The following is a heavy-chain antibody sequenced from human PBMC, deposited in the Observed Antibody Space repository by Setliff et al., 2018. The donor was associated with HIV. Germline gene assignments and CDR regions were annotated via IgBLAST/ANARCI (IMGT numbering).Heavy chain of an antibody. CDR2: IDPGDSET. V-gene: IGHV5-10-1*01. CDR3: ARRRGDIVVVPEDY. CDR1: GYNFANFW. Sequence: PGESLKISCKVSGYNFANFWIGWVRQMPGEGLEWMGRIDPGDSETNYSPSFQGHVTISADKSISTAYLQWSSLKASDTAMYYCARRRGDIVVVPEDYWGQGTLVTVSS. J-gene: IGHJ4*02. D-gene: IGHD2-2*01.